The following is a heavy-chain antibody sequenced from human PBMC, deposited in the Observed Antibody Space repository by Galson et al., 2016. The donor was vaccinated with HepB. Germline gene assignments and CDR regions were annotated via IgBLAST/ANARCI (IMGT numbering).Heavy chain of an antibody. CDR3: AKHRGYCSSGSCYPNWYFDL. J-gene: IGHJ2*01. CDR2: MSNDGSNA. CDR1: GFTLSSFG. Sequence: SLRLSCAASGFTLSSFGMHWVRQAPGKGLEWVAVMSNDGSNAYYADSVKGRFTISRDSSETTVFLQMNRLRADDTAVYYCAKHRGYCSSGSCYPNWYFDLWGRGTLVTVSS. D-gene: IGHD2-15*01. V-gene: IGHV3-30*18.